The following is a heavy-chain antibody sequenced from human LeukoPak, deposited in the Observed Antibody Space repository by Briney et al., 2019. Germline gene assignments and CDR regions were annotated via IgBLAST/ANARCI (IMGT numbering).Heavy chain of an antibody. Sequence: PGGSLRLSCAASGFTFSTYGMHWVRQAPGKGLEWVALISYDGAVKYYADSVKGQFTISRDNSKNTLYLQMNTLRAEDTAVYYCARYYSHTSAWSEGGLDQWGQGTLVTVSS. D-gene: IGHD6-19*01. J-gene: IGHJ4*02. CDR2: ISYDGAVK. CDR3: ARYYSHTSAWSEGGLDQ. V-gene: IGHV3-30*03. CDR1: GFTFSTYG.